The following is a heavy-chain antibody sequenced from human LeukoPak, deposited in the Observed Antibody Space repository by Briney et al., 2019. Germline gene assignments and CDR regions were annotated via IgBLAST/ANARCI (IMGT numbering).Heavy chain of an antibody. V-gene: IGHV3-48*03. CDR2: IDVSGTER. D-gene: IGHD6-19*01. CDR3: ARVLRYSKGWFAIAY. J-gene: IGHJ1*01. Sequence: PGGSLRLSCVASGFIFSTYEMNWVRQAPGKGLEWVSFIDVSGTERNYADSVKGRFTISRDTSKNSLYLQMNSLRAEDTAIYYCARVLRYSKGWFAIAYWGQGTLVTVPS. CDR1: GFIFSTYE.